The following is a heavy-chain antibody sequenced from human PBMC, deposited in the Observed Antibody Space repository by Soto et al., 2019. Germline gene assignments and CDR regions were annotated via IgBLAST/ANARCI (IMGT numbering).Heavy chain of an antibody. V-gene: IGHV3-48*01. CDR1: GFIFSDYS. D-gene: IGHD4-17*01. J-gene: IGHJ4*02. CDR3: ARGPAPTAFYFDI. CDR2: ISGSDGST. Sequence: EVQLVESGGGLAQPGGALRLSCAASGFIFSDYSMNWVRQAPGKGLEWISYISGSDGSTHYAASVKGRFTIFRDNAKNSLYLQMNSLRGEDTAVYYCARGPAPTAFYFDIWGQGTLVTVSS.